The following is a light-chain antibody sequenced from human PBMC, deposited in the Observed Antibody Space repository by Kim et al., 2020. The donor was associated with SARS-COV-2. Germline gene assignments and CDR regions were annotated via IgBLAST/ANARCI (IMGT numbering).Light chain of an antibody. J-gene: IGKJ1*01. V-gene: IGKV3-15*01. CDR3: HQYNDWPRT. Sequence: EIVMTQSPATLSVSPGERATVSCRASQSVSSNLAWYQQKPGQAPRLLIYRASTRATAIPARFSGSGSGTEFTLTISSLQSEDSVVYYCHQYNDWPRTFGQGTKVDIK. CDR1: QSVSSN. CDR2: RAS.